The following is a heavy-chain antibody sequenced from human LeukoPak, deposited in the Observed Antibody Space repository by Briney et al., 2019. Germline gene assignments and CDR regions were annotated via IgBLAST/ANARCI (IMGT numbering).Heavy chain of an antibody. D-gene: IGHD1-20*01. CDR2: ISSSGSTI. CDR1: GFTFSDYY. Sequence: GGSLRLSCAASGFTFSDYYMSWIRQAPGKGLEWVSYISSSGSTIYYADSVKGRFTISRDNAKNSLYLQVNSLRAEDTAVYYCARVYDWNDVGFDYWGQGTLVTVSS. CDR3: ARVYDWNDVGFDY. V-gene: IGHV3-11*01. J-gene: IGHJ4*02.